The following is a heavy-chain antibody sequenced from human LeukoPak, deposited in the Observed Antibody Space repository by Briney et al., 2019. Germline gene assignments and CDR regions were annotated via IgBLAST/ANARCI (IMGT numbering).Heavy chain of an antibody. Sequence: GGSLRLSCAASGFTFSGYSMNCVRQAPGKGLEWVSSISSSSSYIYYADSVKGRFTISRDNAKNSLYLQMNSLRAEDTAVYYCAELGITMIGGVWGKGTTVTISS. V-gene: IGHV3-21*01. CDR1: GFTFSGYS. CDR3: AELGITMIGGV. CDR2: ISSSSSYI. J-gene: IGHJ6*04. D-gene: IGHD3-10*02.